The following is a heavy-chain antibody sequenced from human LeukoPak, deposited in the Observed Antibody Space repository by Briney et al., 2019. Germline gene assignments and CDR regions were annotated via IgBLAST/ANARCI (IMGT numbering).Heavy chain of an antibody. CDR2: FDPDDGAR. J-gene: IGHJ5*02. CDR1: GYSLTALA. D-gene: IGHD4-17*01. CDR3: ASDRTMTTVTSGQSWDDP. V-gene: IGHV1-24*01. Sequence: GASVKVSCKVSGYSLTALAIHWVRQAPEKGLEWMGRFDPDDGARIYSQRFQDRFLMTEDPSSDTAYMELSGLRSEDTAVYFCASDRTMTTVTSGQSWDDPWGQGTLVTVSS.